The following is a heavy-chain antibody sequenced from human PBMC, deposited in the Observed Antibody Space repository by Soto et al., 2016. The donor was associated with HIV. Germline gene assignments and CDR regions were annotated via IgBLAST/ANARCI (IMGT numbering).Heavy chain of an antibody. J-gene: IGHJ4*02. V-gene: IGHV3-11*04. Sequence: QVRLVESGGGLVKPEGSLRLSCAASGFTFSDYFVTWIRQAPGKGLEWVSYISASGSVIHYADSVKGRFTISRDNTKNSLYLQMDSLRAEDTAIYYCVRDRRRGPAGIAEMGRDYWGQGTLVIVSS. D-gene: IGHD3-10*01. CDR1: GFTFSDYF. CDR3: VRDRRRGPAGIAEMGRDY. CDR2: ISASGSVI.